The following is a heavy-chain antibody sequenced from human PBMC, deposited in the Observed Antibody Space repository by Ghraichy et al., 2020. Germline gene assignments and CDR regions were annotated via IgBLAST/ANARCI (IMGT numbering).Heavy chain of an antibody. J-gene: IGHJ5*02. CDR2: TYYRSKWLY. D-gene: IGHD2-8*01. CDR1: GDSVYTDSAT. V-gene: IGHV6-1*01. Sequence: SQTLSLTCAISGDSVYTDSATWNWIRQSPSRGLEWLGRTYYRSKWLYDYAVSVKSRITFNPDTSKNQFSLQLDSVTPEDTAVYFCARQVNGLLDPWGQGTLVTVSS. CDR3: ARQVNGLLDP.